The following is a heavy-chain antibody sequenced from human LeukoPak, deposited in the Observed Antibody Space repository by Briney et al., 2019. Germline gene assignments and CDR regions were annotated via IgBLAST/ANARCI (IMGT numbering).Heavy chain of an antibody. Sequence: GESLKISCKGSGYSFTSYWIGWVRQMPGKGLEWMGIIYPGDSDTRYSPSFQGQVTISADKSISTAYLQWSSLKASDTAIYYCARTYCSSTSCGAVDAFDIWGQGTMVSVSS. V-gene: IGHV5-51*01. CDR1: GYSFTSYW. D-gene: IGHD2-2*01. J-gene: IGHJ3*02. CDR2: IYPGDSDT. CDR3: ARTYCSSTSCGAVDAFDI.